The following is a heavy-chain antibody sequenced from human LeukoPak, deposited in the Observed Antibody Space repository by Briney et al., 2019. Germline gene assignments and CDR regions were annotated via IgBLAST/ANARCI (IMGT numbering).Heavy chain of an antibody. CDR2: INPNSGGT. CDR3: ARYCRSTSFYLRNDY. V-gene: IGHV1-2*02. J-gene: IGHJ4*01. CDR1: GYTFTGYY. D-gene: IGHD2-2*01. Sequence: ASVKVSCKASGYTFTGYYMHWVRQAPGQGLEWMGWINPNSGGTNYAQKFQGRVTMTRDTSISTAYMELSRLRSDDTAVYYCARYCRSTSFYLRNDYLGQGTLGTVSS.